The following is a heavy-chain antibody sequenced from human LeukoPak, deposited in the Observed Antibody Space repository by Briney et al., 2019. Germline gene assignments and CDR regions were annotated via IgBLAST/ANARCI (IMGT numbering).Heavy chain of an antibody. V-gene: IGHV3-33*01. Sequence: GRSLRLSCAASGFIFSNYGMHWVRQAPGKGLDWVAVIWYDGSRIYYADSVKGRFTISGDNSKNTLYLRMNSLRAEDTAVYYCARAYSSSSEANFDYWGQGTLVTVSS. J-gene: IGHJ4*02. CDR2: IWYDGSRI. D-gene: IGHD6-6*01. CDR3: ARAYSSSSEANFDY. CDR1: GFIFSNYG.